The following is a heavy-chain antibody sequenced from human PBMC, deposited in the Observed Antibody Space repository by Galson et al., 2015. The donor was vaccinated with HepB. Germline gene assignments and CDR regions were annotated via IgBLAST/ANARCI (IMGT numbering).Heavy chain of an antibody. CDR2: LSSGSSYT. V-gene: IGHV3-11*06. CDR1: GFTFSDYY. CDR3: ARVADADYGDHSHFDS. Sequence: SLRLSCAASGFTFSDYYMSWIRQAPGKGLEWISYLSSGSSYTNYADSVKGRFTISRGNAKNSLYLQMNSLRAEDTAVYYCARVADADYGDHSHFDSWGQGTLVTVSS. D-gene: IGHD4-17*01. J-gene: IGHJ4*02.